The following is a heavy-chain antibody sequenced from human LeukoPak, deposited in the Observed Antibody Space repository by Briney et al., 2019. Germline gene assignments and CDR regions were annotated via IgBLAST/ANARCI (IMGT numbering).Heavy chain of an antibody. CDR3: ARGAYYYDSSAGPFDY. CDR1: GGSISSSSHF. D-gene: IGHD3-22*01. Sequence: SETLSLTCTVSGGSISSSSHFWGWIRQPPGKGLEWIGSIYYRGSTYYNPSLKSRVTISVDTSKNQFSLKLSSVTAADTAVYYCARGAYYYDSSAGPFDYWGQGTLVTVSS. J-gene: IGHJ4*02. V-gene: IGHV4-39*07. CDR2: IYYRGST.